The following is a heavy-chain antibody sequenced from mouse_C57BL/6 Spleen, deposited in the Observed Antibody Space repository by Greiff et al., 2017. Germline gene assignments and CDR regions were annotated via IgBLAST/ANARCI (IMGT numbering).Heavy chain of an antibody. CDR1: GFTFSSYA. V-gene: IGHV5-4*01. J-gene: IGHJ1*03. Sequence: EVKLEESGGGLVKPGGSLKLSCAASGFTFSSYAMSWVRQTPEKRLEWVATISDGGSYTYYPDNVKGRFTISRDNAKNNLYLQMSHLKSEDTAMYYCARDYSNHYWYFDVWGTGTTVTVSS. D-gene: IGHD2-5*01. CDR3: ARDYSNHYWYFDV. CDR2: ISDGGSYT.